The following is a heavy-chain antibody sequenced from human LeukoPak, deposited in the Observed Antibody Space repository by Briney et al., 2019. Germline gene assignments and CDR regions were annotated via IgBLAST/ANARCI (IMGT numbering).Heavy chain of an antibody. CDR2: NYSGGST. CDR1: GFTVSSNY. CDR3: ASRRGYSYGEFVY. V-gene: IGHV3-53*04. J-gene: IGHJ4*02. Sequence: GGSLRLSCAASGFTVSSNYMSWVRQAPGKGLEWVSVNYSGGSTYYADSVKGRFTISRHNSKNTLYLQMNSLRAEDTAVYYCASRRGYSYGEFVYWGQGTLVTVSS. D-gene: IGHD5-18*01.